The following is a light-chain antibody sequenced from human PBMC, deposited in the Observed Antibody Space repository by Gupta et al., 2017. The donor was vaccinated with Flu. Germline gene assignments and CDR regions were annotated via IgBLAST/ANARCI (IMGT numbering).Light chain of an antibody. Sequence: GQTARITCSGDALATRYAYWYQQKPGQTPVLVMYKDNERPSGIPERFSGSSSGTTVTLTISGVQAEDEGDYYCQSTDSSGTYVVFGGGTKLTV. CDR3: QSTDSSGTYVV. V-gene: IGLV3-25*03. CDR2: KDN. CDR1: ALATRY. J-gene: IGLJ3*02.